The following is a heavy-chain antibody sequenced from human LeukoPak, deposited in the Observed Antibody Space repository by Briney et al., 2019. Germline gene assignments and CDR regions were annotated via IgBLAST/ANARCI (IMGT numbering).Heavy chain of an antibody. J-gene: IGHJ4*02. D-gene: IGHD5-24*01. CDR3: AKDHWRDGYSDY. CDR1: GFTFSSYA. Sequence: PGGSLRLSCAASGFTFSSYAMSWVRQAPGKGREWVSAISGSGGSTYYADSVKGRFNISRDNSKNTLYLQMNSLRAEDTAVYYCAKDHWRDGYSDYWGQGTLVTASS. CDR2: ISGSGGST. V-gene: IGHV3-23*01.